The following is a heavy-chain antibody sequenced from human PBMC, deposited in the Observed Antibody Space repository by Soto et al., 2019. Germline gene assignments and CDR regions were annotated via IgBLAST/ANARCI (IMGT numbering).Heavy chain of an antibody. V-gene: IGHV3-20*04. CDR1: GFTFDDYG. Sequence: WGSLRLSCXASGFTFDDYGMIWVLQTPGKGLEWVSGINWNGGSTGYADSVKGRFTISRDNAKNSLYLQMNSLRAEDTALYYCAREDYYDSSGYPYWGQGTLVTVSS. CDR2: INWNGGST. J-gene: IGHJ4*02. CDR3: AREDYYDSSGYPY. D-gene: IGHD3-22*01.